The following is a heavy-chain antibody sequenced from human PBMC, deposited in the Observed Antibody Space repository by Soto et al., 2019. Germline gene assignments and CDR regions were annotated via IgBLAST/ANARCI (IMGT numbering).Heavy chain of an antibody. J-gene: IGHJ4*02. Sequence: ASVKVSCKASGYTFTSYDINWVRQATGQGLEWMGWMNPNSGNTGYAQKFQGRVTMTRNTSISTAYMELSSLRSEDTAVYYCARGTMAITGTTWDYWGQGTLVTVSS. D-gene: IGHD1-7*01. CDR1: GYTFTSYD. CDR3: ARGTMAITGTTWDY. CDR2: MNPNSGNT. V-gene: IGHV1-8*01.